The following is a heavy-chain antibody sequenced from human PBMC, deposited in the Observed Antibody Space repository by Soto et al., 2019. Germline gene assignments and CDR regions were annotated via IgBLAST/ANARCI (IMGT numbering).Heavy chain of an antibody. J-gene: IGHJ3*02. CDR2: INHSGST. D-gene: IGHD2-2*02. CDR3: ARLYCSSTSCYSGSVAFDI. CDR1: GGSFSGYY. Sequence: PSETLSLTCAVYGGSFSGYYWSWIRQPPGKGLEWIGEINHSGSTNYNPSLKSRVTISVDTSKNQFSLKLSSVTAADTAVYYCARLYCSSTSCYSGSVAFDIWGQGTMVTVS. V-gene: IGHV4-34*01.